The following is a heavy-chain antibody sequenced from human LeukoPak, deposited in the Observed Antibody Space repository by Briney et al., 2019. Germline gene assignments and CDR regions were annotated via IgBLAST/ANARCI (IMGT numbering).Heavy chain of an antibody. CDR1: GFTFEVYA. CDR3: AKDFARAELGDSSGYLDY. V-gene: IGHV3-43D*03. D-gene: IGHD3-22*01. Sequence: GGSLRLSRAPSGFTFEVYAMHWVRHTPGKGLEWVSLISWGGGSTYYADSVKGRFTISRDNSKNSLYLQMNSLRAEDTALYYCAKDFARAELGDSSGYLDYWGQGTLVTVSS. CDR2: ISWGGGST. J-gene: IGHJ4*02.